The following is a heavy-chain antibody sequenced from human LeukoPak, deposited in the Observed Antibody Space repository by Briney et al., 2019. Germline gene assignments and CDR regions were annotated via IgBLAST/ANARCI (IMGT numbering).Heavy chain of an antibody. D-gene: IGHD3-22*01. CDR2: TYWDDDK. J-gene: IGHJ4*02. Sequence: SGPTLVKPTQPLTLTCTFSGLSLSTRGVGVCWIRQPPGTALEWLPLTYWDDDKRYRPPLNSRLTITKDTSINQVVLTMTNMDPLDTATYYCAHSGLRSGYFYPYYFDYWGQGTLVTVSS. V-gene: IGHV2-5*02. CDR3: AHSGLRSGYFYPYYFDY. CDR1: GLSLSTRGVG.